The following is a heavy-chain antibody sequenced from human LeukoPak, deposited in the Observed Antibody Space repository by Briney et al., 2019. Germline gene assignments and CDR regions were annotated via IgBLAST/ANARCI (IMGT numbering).Heavy chain of an antibody. J-gene: IGHJ4*02. CDR1: GFTFSSYW. CDR3: VREGAGTFDY. V-gene: IGHV3-7*04. D-gene: IGHD1-1*01. CDR2: IKQDGSDK. Sequence: GGSLRLSCAASGFTFSSYWMSWIRQAPGKGLEWVANIKQDGSDKYYVDSVKGRFTISRDNATNSVYLQMNSLRAEDTAVYYCVREGAGTFDYWGQGTLVTVSS.